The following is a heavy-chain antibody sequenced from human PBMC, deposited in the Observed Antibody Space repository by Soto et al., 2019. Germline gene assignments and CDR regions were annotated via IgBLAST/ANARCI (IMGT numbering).Heavy chain of an antibody. V-gene: IGHV1-3*04. CDR3: TRANTIFLNPEYYSYAMDV. D-gene: IGHD3-9*01. CDR2: INTVNGNT. CDR1: GYTFTTYA. Sequence: QVQLVQAGAEVKKPGASVKVSCKASGYTFTTYAIHLVRQAPGQRLEWMGWINTVNGNTEYSQTFQGRLTITRDTSASTAYMELSSLRSEDTAMYYCTRANTIFLNPEYYSYAMDVWGQGTTVTVAS. J-gene: IGHJ6*02.